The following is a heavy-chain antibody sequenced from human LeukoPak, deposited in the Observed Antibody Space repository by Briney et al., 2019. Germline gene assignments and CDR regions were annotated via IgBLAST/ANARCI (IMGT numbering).Heavy chain of an antibody. CDR3: ARDQGVFDY. J-gene: IGHJ4*02. D-gene: IGHD3-10*01. V-gene: IGHV4-34*01. Sequence: SETLSLTCAVYGGSFSGYYWSWIRQPPGKGLEWIGEINHSGSTNYNPSLKSRVTISVDTSKNQFSLKLSSVTAADTAVYYCARDQGVFDYWGQGTLVTVSS. CDR2: INHSGST. CDR1: GGSFSGYY.